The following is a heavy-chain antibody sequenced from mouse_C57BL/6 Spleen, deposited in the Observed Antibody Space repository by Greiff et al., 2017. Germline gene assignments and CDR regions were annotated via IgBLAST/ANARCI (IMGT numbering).Heavy chain of an antibody. CDR1: GYTFTSYW. Sequence: QVQLQQPGAELVKPGASVKMSCKASGYTFTSYWITWVKQRPGQGLEWIGDIYPGSGSTNYNEKFKSKATLTVDTSSRTAYMQLSSLTSEDSVVYYGARWGGFYVFAYWGQGTLVTVSA. V-gene: IGHV1-55*01. CDR3: ARWGGFYVFAY. D-gene: IGHD1-1*01. CDR2: IYPGSGST. J-gene: IGHJ3*01.